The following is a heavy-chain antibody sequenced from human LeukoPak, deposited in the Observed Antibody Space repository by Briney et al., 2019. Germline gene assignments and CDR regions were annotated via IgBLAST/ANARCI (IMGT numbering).Heavy chain of an antibody. CDR2: IYYSGST. V-gene: IGHV4-59*01. Sequence: SETLSLTCAVYGGSFSGYYWSWIRQPPGKGLEWIGYIYYSGSTNYNPSLKSRVTISVDTSKNQFSLELSSVTAADTAVYYCARVNSGYSYGYPHEYLGYWGQGTLVTVSS. D-gene: IGHD5-18*01. CDR3: ARVNSGYSYGYPHEYLGY. J-gene: IGHJ4*02. CDR1: GGSFSGYY.